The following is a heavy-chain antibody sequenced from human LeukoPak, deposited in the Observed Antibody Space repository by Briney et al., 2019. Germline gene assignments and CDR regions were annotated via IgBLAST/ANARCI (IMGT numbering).Heavy chain of an antibody. V-gene: IGHV3-23*01. CDR3: AKRVAAAGPYFDY. J-gene: IGHJ4*02. D-gene: IGHD6-13*01. CDR2: ISGSGGST. Sequence: GGSLRLSCAASGFTFSNYWMNWVRQAPGKGLEWVSAISGSGGSTYYADSVKGRFTISRDNSKNTLYLQMNSLRAEDTAVYYCAKRVAAAGPYFDYWGQGTLVTVSS. CDR1: GFTFSNYW.